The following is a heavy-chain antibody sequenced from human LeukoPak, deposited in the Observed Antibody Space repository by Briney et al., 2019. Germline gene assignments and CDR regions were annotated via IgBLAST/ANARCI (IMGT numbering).Heavy chain of an antibody. V-gene: IGHV4-39*01. CDR2: IYYSGST. D-gene: IGHD3-22*01. J-gene: IGHJ5*02. Sequence: PSETLSLTCTVSGGSISSSSYYWGWIRQPPGKGLEWIGSIYYSGSTYYNPSLKSRVTISVDTSKNQFSLKLSSVTAADTAVYYCARQLGYDSSGPKGGANWFDPWGQGTLVTVSS. CDR3: ARQLGYDSSGPKGGANWFDP. CDR1: GGSISSSSYY.